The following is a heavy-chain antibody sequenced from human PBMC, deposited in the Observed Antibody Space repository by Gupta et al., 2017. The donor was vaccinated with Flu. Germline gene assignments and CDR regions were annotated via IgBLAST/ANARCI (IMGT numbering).Heavy chain of an antibody. Sequence: IRQPPGKGREWIRSIFYTGSTSYSPSLKSRVTISVDTSKNQFSLKLSSVTAADTAVYYCARRGKTGYDNWFDPWGQGTLVTVSS. CDR3: ARRGKTGYDNWFDP. CDR2: IFYTGST. D-gene: IGHD3-9*01. V-gene: IGHV4-39*01. J-gene: IGHJ5*02.